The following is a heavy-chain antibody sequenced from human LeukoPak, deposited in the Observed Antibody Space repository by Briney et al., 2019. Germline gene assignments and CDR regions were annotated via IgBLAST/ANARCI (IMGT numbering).Heavy chain of an antibody. D-gene: IGHD5-18*01. J-gene: IGHJ4*02. Sequence: SETLCLTCAVYGGSFSGYYWSWIRQPPGKGLEWIGEINHSGSTSYNPSLKSRVTISVDTSKNQFSLKLSSVTAADTAVYYCARRIQYKGLDYWGQGTLVTVSS. CDR1: GGSFSGYY. CDR2: INHSGST. V-gene: IGHV4-34*01. CDR3: ARRIQYKGLDY.